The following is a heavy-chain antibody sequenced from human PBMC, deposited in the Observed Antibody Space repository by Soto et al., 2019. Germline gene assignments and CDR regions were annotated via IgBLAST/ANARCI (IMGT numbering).Heavy chain of an antibody. J-gene: IGHJ4*02. CDR2: INHNTNT. CDR1: GGSFSDTY. D-gene: IGHD2-21*01. CDR3: ARGSDVDKVDS. V-gene: IGHV4-34*01. Sequence: SETLSLTCAVYGGSFSDTYWNWFRQPPGKGLEWIGEINHNTNTIYNPSLKSRLTISVDTSKNQFSLKLNSVTAADTAVYFCARGSDVDKVDSWGQGTLVTVSS.